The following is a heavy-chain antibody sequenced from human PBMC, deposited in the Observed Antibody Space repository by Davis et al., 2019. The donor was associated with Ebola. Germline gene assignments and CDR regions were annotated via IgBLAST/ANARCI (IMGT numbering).Heavy chain of an antibody. CDR3: ARTGSGSGSYSNFYYHGLDV. CDR1: GFAFGSYN. J-gene: IGHJ6*02. CDR2: ISSSSSYA. V-gene: IGHV3-21*06. D-gene: IGHD3-10*01. Sequence: GESLKISCAASGFAFGSYNMNWVRQSPGKGLEWVASISSSSSYAYHGDSVKGRFSISRGNGQNSLYLQMNSLRVEDTAVYYCARTGSGSGSYSNFYYHGLDVWGQGTTVTVSS.